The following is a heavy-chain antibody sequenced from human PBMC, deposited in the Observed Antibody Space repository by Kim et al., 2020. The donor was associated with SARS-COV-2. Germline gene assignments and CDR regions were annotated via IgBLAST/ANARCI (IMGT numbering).Heavy chain of an antibody. V-gene: IGHV1-2*06. D-gene: IGHD2-2*01. CDR1: GYNFTGYY. J-gene: IGHJ5*02. CDR2: INPNSGGT. CDR3: AREAIVVVPAATNWFDP. Sequence: ASVKVSCKASGYNFTGYYMHWVRQAPGQGLEWMGRINPNSGGTNYAQKFQGRVTMTRDTSISTAYMELSRLRSDDTAVYYCAREAIVVVPAATNWFDPWGQGTLVTVSS.